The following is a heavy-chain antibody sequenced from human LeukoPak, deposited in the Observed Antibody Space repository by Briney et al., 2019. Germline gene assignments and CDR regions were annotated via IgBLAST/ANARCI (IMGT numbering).Heavy chain of an antibody. J-gene: IGHJ4*02. D-gene: IGHD5-12*01. V-gene: IGHV3-23*01. CDR1: GFTFSSFT. CDR3: TTRLRNHFDY. CDR2: ISDGSRDT. Sequence: PGGSLRLSCATSGFTFSSFTMNWVRPAPGKGLEWVSTISDGSRDTHYAGSVKGRFTISRDDSQNIVYLQMDSLRAEDTALYYCTTRLRNHFDYWGQGTQVTVSS.